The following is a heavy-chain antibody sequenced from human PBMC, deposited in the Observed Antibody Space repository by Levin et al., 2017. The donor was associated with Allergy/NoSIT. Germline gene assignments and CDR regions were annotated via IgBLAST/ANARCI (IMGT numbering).Heavy chain of an antibody. Sequence: GGPLRLSCAASGFTFSSYAMSWVRQAPGKGLEWVSAISGSGDSTYYADSVKGRFTISRDNSKNTVYLQMNSLRAEDTAVYYCAKVRYFDWLKGYYFDYWGQGTLVTVSS. CDR1: GFTFSSYA. D-gene: IGHD3-9*01. J-gene: IGHJ4*02. V-gene: IGHV3-23*01. CDR2: ISGSGDST. CDR3: AKVRYFDWLKGYYFDY.